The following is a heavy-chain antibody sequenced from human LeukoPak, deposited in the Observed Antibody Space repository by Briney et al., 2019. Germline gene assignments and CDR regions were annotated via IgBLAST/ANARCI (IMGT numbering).Heavy chain of an antibody. Sequence: GSLRLSCAASGFTFSNYAMTWVRQAPGKGLEWIGSIYHSGSTYYKPSLKSRVTISVDTSKNQLSLKLSSVTAADTAVYYCARHPDGYSSSWYSSPWGQGTLVTVSS. CDR3: ARHPDGYSSSWYSSP. CDR1: GFTFSNYA. V-gene: IGHV4-38-2*01. D-gene: IGHD6-13*01. CDR2: IYHSGST. J-gene: IGHJ5*02.